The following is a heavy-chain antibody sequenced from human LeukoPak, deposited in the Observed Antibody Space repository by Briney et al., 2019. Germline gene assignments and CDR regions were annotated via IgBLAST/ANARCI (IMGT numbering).Heavy chain of an antibody. CDR3: ARSPWNYYDSSGYRRQYFDY. Sequence: SETLSLTCTVSGGSISSYYWSWIRQPPGKGLEGIGSIYYSGSTNYNPSPKSRVTISVDTSKNQFSLKLSSVTAADTAVYYCARSPWNYYDSSGYRRQYFDYWGQGTLVTVSS. V-gene: IGHV4-59*01. CDR2: IYYSGST. J-gene: IGHJ4*02. CDR1: GGSISSYY. D-gene: IGHD3-22*01.